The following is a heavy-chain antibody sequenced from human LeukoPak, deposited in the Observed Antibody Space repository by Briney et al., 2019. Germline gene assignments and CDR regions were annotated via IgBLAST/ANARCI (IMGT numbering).Heavy chain of an antibody. Sequence: RASVKVSCKASGGTFSSYAISWVRQAPGQGLEWTGRIIPIFGTANYAQKFQGRVTITTDESTSTAYMELSSLRSEDTAVYYCARAVYSSGWYDYWGQGTLVTVSS. CDR3: ARAVYSSGWYDY. CDR1: GGTFSSYA. V-gene: IGHV1-69*05. J-gene: IGHJ4*02. D-gene: IGHD6-19*01. CDR2: IIPIFGTA.